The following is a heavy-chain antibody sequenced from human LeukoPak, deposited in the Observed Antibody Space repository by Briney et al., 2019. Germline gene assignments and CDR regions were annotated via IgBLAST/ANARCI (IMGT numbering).Heavy chain of an antibody. D-gene: IGHD6-19*01. CDR3: TRVRMWGQWLVIGPGDY. Sequence: PGGSLRLSCTASGFTFGDYAMSWVRQAPGKGLEWVGFIRSKAYGGTIEYAASVKGRFTISRDDSKSIAYLQMNSLKTEDTAVYYCTRVRMWGQWLVIGPGDYWGQGTLVTVSS. CDR2: IRSKAYGGTI. CDR1: GFTFGDYA. V-gene: IGHV3-49*04. J-gene: IGHJ4*02.